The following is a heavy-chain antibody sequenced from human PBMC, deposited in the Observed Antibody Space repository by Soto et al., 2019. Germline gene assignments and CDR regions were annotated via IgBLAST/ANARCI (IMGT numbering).Heavy chain of an antibody. J-gene: IGHJ4*02. CDR3: ARFADVVTAIYFDY. V-gene: IGHV4-31*03. D-gene: IGHD2-21*02. CDR1: GGSISSGGYY. CDR2: IYYSGST. Sequence: SETLSLTCTVSGGSISSGGYYWSWIRQHPGKGLEWIGYIYYSGSTYYNPSLKSRVTISVDTSKNQFSLKLSSVTAADTAVYYCARFADVVTAIYFDYWGQGTLVTVSS.